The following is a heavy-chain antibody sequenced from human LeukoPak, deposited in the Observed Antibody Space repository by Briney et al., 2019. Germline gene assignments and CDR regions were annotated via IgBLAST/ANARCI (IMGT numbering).Heavy chain of an antibody. CDR1: GCTFSFYE. Sequence: GGSLRLSCAASGCTFSFYEMNWVRQAPGQGLEWDSYISSSGSTIYYAYSVKARFTISRDNAKTSLYLQMNSLRGEDTAVYYCAREGGRGGSGVDFDYWGQGTLVTVSS. J-gene: IGHJ4*02. D-gene: IGHD3-10*01. V-gene: IGHV3-48*03. CDR3: AREGGRGGSGVDFDY. CDR2: ISSSGSTI.